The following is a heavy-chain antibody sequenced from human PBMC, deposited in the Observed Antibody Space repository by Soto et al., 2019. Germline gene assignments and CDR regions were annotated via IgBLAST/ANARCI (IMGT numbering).Heavy chain of an antibody. CDR3: ATSEGDCGGGSCYNYFYYYGMDV. V-gene: IGHV1-3*01. Sequence: ASVKVPCKASGDTRTDFSMHWVRQAPGQRPEWMGWLSVGNGDTKYSQKFQGRVTITRDTSARTAYMELSNLRSEDTAVYYCATSEGDCGGGSCYNYFYYYGMDVRGQGTTVTVSS. CDR2: LSVGNGDT. CDR1: GDTRTDFS. D-gene: IGHD2-15*01. J-gene: IGHJ6*02.